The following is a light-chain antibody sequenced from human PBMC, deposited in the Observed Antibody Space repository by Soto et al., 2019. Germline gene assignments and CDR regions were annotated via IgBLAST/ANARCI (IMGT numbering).Light chain of an antibody. V-gene: IGKV3-11*01. CDR2: DAY. CDR3: QQRGKWPST. CDR1: QSVSSY. J-gene: IGKJ2*02. Sequence: EIVLTQSASTLSLSAGERATLSCRASQSVSSYLAWYQQKPGQAPRLLIYDAYTRATGVGARFTGSVSATDFSLTITSLETEDFAVYYCQQRGKWPSTFGPGTKVDIK.